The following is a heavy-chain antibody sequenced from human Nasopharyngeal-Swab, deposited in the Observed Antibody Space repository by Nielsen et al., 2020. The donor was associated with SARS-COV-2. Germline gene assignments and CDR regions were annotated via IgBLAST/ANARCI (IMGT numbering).Heavy chain of an antibody. CDR1: GFTFSSYS. CDR2: ISSSSSYI. D-gene: IGHD3-3*01. CDR3: AKDDSRVLRFLERFDY. Sequence: GGSLRLSCAASGFTFSSYSMNWVRQAPGKGLEWVSSISSSSSYIYYAGSVKGRFTISRDNAKNSLYLQMNSLRAEDTAVYYCAKDDSRVLRFLERFDYWGQGTLVTVSS. V-gene: IGHV3-21*04. J-gene: IGHJ4*02.